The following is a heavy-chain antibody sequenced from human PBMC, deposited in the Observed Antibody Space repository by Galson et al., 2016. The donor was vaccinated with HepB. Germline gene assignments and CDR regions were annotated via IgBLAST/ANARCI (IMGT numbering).Heavy chain of an antibody. D-gene: IGHD5-12*01. CDR2: IDGPTPNT. J-gene: IGHJ4*02. CDR1: GFTFRNYA. CDR3: TTWLSHHFDY. V-gene: IGHV3-23*01. Sequence: SLRLSCAASGFTFRNYALSWVRRAPGKGLEWVAHIDGPTPNTHYADSVRGRFSIYRDNSRDTIYLQMDSLTAEDSATYYCTTWLSHHFDYWGQGTRATVSS.